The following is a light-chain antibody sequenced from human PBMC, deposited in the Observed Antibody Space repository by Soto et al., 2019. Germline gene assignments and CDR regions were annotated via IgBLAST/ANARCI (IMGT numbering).Light chain of an antibody. CDR3: VTWDTRLSAVV. V-gene: IGLV1-51*01. CDR2: ENS. CDR1: SSNIGNNY. J-gene: IGLJ2*01. Sequence: QSVLAQPPSVSAAPGQRVTISCSGSSSNIGNNYVSWYQHIPGRAPQLLISENSDRPSGIPDRFSGSKSGTSATLAITGLQTGDEADYYCVTWDTRLSAVVFGGGTKLTVL.